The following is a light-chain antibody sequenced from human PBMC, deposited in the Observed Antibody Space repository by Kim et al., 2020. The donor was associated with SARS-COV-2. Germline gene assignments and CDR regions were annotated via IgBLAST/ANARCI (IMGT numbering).Light chain of an antibody. CDR2: DVT. J-gene: IGLJ3*02. Sequence: GQSITISCPGTNSDIGGYNYVSWYHHHPGKAPKLLIYDVTKRPSGVSNRFSGSKSGSTASLTISGLQAEDEADYYCSSYTSSKTRLFGGGTQLTVL. CDR1: NSDIGGYNY. V-gene: IGLV2-14*03. CDR3: SSYTSSKTRL.